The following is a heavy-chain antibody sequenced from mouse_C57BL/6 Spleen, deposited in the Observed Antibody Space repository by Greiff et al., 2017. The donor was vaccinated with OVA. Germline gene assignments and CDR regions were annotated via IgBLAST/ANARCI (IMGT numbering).Heavy chain of an antibody. D-gene: IGHD1-1*01. V-gene: IGHV1-50*01. J-gene: IGHJ2*01. Sequence: QVQLQQPGAELVKPGASVKLSCKASGFTFTSYWMPWVKQSPGQGLEWIGEIDPSDSYTYSPQKFKGRATLAGDTSTSTAYMQLSSLTSEDSAVYYCARGTTVVFDYWGQGTTLTVSS. CDR2: IDPSDSYT. CDR3: ARGTTVVFDY. CDR1: GFTFTSYW.